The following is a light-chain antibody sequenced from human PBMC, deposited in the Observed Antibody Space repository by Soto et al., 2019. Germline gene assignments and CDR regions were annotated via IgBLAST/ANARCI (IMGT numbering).Light chain of an antibody. CDR3: QQRSNWPPEIT. V-gene: IGKV3D-20*02. CDR2: GAS. J-gene: IGKJ5*01. Sequence: EIVSTQSPATLSLSPGEGATLSCSASQSVSSSYLAWYQQKPGQAPRLLIYGASSRATGIPDRFSGSGSGADFTLTISRLEPEDSAMYYCQQRSNWPPEITFGQGTRLEIK. CDR1: QSVSSSY.